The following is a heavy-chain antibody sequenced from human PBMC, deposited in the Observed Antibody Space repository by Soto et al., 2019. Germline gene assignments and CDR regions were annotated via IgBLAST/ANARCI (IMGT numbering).Heavy chain of an antibody. CDR1: GYTFTSYD. CDR2: MNPNSGNT. J-gene: IGHJ4*02. V-gene: IGHV1-8*01. D-gene: IGHD3-10*01. Sequence: GASVKVSCKASGYTFTSYDINWVRQATGQGLEWMGWMNPNSGNTGYAQKFQGRVTMTRNTSISTAYMELSSLRSEDTAVYYCARETYYGSGSYSQNFDYWGQGTLVTVSS. CDR3: ARETYYGSGSYSQNFDY.